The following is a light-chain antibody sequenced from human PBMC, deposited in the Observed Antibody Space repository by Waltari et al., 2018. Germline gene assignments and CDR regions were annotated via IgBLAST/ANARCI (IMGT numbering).Light chain of an antibody. Sequence: DVVMTQSPLSLSVTLGQPASISCRSSQSLVYSDGNPFLHWFHQRPGQSPRRLIFQVSNRDSGVPDRFSGSRSDSDFTLKSSRVEAEDVGVFYCLQGTHWPLTFGGGTKV. CDR3: LQGTHWPLT. V-gene: IGKV2-30*01. CDR1: QSLVYSDGNPF. J-gene: IGKJ4*01. CDR2: QVS.